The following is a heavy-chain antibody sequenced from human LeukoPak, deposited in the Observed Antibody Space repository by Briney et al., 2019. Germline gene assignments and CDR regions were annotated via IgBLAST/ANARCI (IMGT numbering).Heavy chain of an antibody. CDR3: ARSDYHNSGSHTVFDAFDI. CDR1: GGSISSYY. J-gene: IGHJ3*02. CDR2: IYYSGNT. V-gene: IGHV4-59*01. D-gene: IGHD3-10*01. Sequence: SETLSLTCTVSGGSISSYYWSWIRQPPGKGLEWIGYIYYSGNTNYNPSLKSQVTISVDKSKNQFSLKLSFVTAADTAMYYCARSDYHNSGSHTVFDAFDIWGQGTMVTVSS.